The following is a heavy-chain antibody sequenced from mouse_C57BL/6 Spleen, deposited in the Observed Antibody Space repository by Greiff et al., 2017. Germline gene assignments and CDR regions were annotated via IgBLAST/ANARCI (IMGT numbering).Heavy chain of an antibody. V-gene: IGHV3-6*01. J-gene: IGHJ2*01. D-gene: IGHD3-3*01. CDR2: ISYDGSN. CDR1: GYSITSGYY. CDR3: AREAAYFDY. Sequence: VQLKESGPGLVKPSQSLSLTCSVTGYSITSGYYWNWIRQFPGNKLEWMGYISYDGSNNYNPSLKNRISITRDTSKNQFFLKLNSVTTEDTATYYCAREAAYFDYGGQGTTLTVSS.